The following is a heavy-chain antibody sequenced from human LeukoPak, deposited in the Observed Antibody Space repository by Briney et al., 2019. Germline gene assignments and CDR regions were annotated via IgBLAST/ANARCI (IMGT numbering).Heavy chain of an antibody. Sequence: PGGSLRLSCAVSRFTFSDYYMSWIRQAPGKGLEWVSYISSSGSTIYYADSVKGRFTASRDNAENSMYLQMNSLRAEDTAVYYCARVALRPIDYSNPEFDPWGQGTLVTVSS. J-gene: IGHJ5*02. CDR2: ISSSGSTI. CDR1: RFTFSDYY. V-gene: IGHV3-11*04. D-gene: IGHD4-11*01. CDR3: ARVALRPIDYSNPEFDP.